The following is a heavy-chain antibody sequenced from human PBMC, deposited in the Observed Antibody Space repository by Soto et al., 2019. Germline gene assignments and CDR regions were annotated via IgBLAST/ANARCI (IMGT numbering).Heavy chain of an antibody. J-gene: IGHJ4*02. V-gene: IGHV4-59*11. CDR2: IYYNGNT. Sequence: PSETLSLTCTVSGGAINDHYWSYIRQPPVKGLEWIGYIYYNGNTNYNPSLESRVTISVDRSKNQFSLRLTSLTAADTAVYYCARVRTGYFDYWGRGALVTVSS. CDR3: ARVRTGYFDY. D-gene: IGHD3-9*01. CDR1: GGAINDHY.